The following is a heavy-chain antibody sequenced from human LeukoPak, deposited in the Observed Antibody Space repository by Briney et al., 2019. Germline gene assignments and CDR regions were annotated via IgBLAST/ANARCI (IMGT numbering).Heavy chain of an antibody. J-gene: IGHJ5*02. Sequence: SVKVSCMASGGTFSSYAISWVRQAPGQGLEWMGGIIPIFGTANYAQKFQGRVTITTDESTSTAYMELSSLRSEDTAVYYCARERCSSTSCYGELWFDPWGQGTLVTVSS. CDR1: GGTFSSYA. D-gene: IGHD2-2*01. V-gene: IGHV1-69*05. CDR3: ARERCSSTSCYGELWFDP. CDR2: IIPIFGTA.